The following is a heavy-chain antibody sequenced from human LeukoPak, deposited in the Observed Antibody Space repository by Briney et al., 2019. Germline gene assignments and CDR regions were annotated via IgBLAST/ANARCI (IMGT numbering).Heavy chain of an antibody. CDR1: GFTFSSYE. V-gene: IGHV3-48*03. D-gene: IGHD3-10*01. J-gene: IGHJ5*02. Sequence: GGSLRLSCAASGFTFSSYEMNWVRQAPGKGLEWVSYISSSGSTIYYADSVKGRFTISRDNAKNSLYLQMNSLRAEDTAVYYCARGRITMVRGRLFDPWGQGTLVTVSS. CDR3: ARGRITMVRGRLFDP. CDR2: ISSSGSTI.